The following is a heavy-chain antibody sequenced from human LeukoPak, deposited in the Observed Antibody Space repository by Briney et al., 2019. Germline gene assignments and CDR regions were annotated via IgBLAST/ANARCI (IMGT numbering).Heavy chain of an antibody. V-gene: IGHV4-61*02. J-gene: IGHJ3*02. D-gene: IGHD2-2*01. CDR2: IYTSGST. CDR3: ARTVCKYCSSTSCYRVGNDAFDI. Sequence: PSETLSLTXTVSGGSISSGSYYWSWIRQPAGKGLEWIGRIYTSGSTNYNPSLKSRVTISVDTSKNQFSLKLSSVTAADTAVYYCARTVCKYCSSTSCYRVGNDAFDIWGQGTMVTVSS. CDR1: GGSISSGSYY.